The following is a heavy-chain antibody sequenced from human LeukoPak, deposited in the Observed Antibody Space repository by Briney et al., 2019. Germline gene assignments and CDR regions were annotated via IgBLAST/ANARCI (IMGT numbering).Heavy chain of an antibody. Sequence: PGGSLRLSCAASGFTLSKHWMTWDRQAPGKGLECVAIIKQDGSEEYYVNSVKGRFTISRDNAKNSLYLQMNSLRVEDTAVYYCARDEAYGDYGGAFDIWGQGTMVSVSS. CDR2: IKQDGSEE. D-gene: IGHD4-17*01. CDR3: ARDEAYGDYGGAFDI. J-gene: IGHJ3*02. CDR1: GFTLSKHW. V-gene: IGHV3-7*01.